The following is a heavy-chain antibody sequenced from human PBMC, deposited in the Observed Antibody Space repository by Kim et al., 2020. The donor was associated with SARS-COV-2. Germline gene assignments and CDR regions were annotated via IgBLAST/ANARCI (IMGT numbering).Heavy chain of an antibody. V-gene: IGHV3-21*01. CDR2: ISRSSIYI. CDR1: GFTFSDYS. J-gene: IGHJ4*02. D-gene: IGHD3-22*01. CDR3: ARDPGGAYNYDTSGYEVDY. Sequence: GGSLRLSCAASGFTFSDYSMNWVRQAPGQGLEWVSSISRSSIYIYYADSVRGRFTVSRDNAKNSLYLQMNSLRAEDTAVYFCARDPGGAYNYDTSGYEVDYWGQGTRVTVSA.